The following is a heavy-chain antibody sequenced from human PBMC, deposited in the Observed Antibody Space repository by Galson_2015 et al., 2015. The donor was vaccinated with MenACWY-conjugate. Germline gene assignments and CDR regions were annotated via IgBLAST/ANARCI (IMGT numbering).Heavy chain of an antibody. CDR2: ISGSGSGT. CDR1: GFTFSTYA. D-gene: IGHD3-10*01. CDR3: AKDRALEAMVWGQNDY. Sequence: SLRLSGAASGFTFSTYAMSWVRQAPGKGLEWVSGISGSGSGTYYADFVKGRFTISRDNSKNTLYLQMNSLRGEDTAVYYCAKDRALEAMVWGQNDYWGQETLVTVSS. V-gene: IGHV3-23*01. J-gene: IGHJ4*02.